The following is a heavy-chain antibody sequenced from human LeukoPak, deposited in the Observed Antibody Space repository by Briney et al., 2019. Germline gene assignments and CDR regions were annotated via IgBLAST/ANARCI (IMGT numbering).Heavy chain of an antibody. CDR2: IRYGGSNE. J-gene: IGHJ4*02. D-gene: IGHD5-12*01. CDR1: GFTFSSNG. V-gene: IGHV3-30*02. CDR3: AKTGYSGSAYGTWYFDY. Sequence: PGGSLRLSCATSGFTFSSNGLHWVRQAPGKGLEWVAFIRYGGSNEYYADSVKGRFTISRDNSKNTLYLQMNSLRAEDTAVYYCAKTGYSGSAYGTWYFDYWGQGTLVTVSS.